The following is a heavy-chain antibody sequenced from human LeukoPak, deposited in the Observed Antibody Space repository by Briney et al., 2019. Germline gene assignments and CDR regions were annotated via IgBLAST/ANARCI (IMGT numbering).Heavy chain of an antibody. Sequence: GGSLRLSCAASGFTFSSYWMHWVRQAPGKGLEWVAAVSADGNSKFYIDSVQGRFTISREISENSLYLEMNSLTPEDTAVYYCARGTYSSGRCDVFDIWGQGTMVTVSS. V-gene: IGHV3-30-3*01. CDR2: VSADGNSK. CDR3: ARGTYSSGRCDVFDI. J-gene: IGHJ3*02. CDR1: GFTFSSYW. D-gene: IGHD6-19*01.